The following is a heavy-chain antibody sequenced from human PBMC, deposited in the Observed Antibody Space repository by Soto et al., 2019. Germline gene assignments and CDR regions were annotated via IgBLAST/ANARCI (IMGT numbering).Heavy chain of an antibody. CDR1: ARSISSGDYY. CDR3: ARTWLRPPGTFDY. Sequence: SVTLSLTCTVSARSISSGDYYWSWLRKPPGKGLEWIGYIYYSGSAYYNPSLKRRVTISVDRSKNQCSLKLSSVTAADTAVYYCARTWLRPPGTFDYWRKRTLVTVAS. D-gene: IGHD5-12*01. J-gene: IGHJ4*02. V-gene: IGHV4-30-4*01. CDR2: IYYSGSA.